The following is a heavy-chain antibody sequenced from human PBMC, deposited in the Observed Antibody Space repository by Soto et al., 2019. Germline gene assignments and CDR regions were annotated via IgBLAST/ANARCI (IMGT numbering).Heavy chain of an antibody. Sequence: ASVKVSCKASGGTFSSYAISWVRQAPGQGLEWMGGIIPIFGTANYAQKFQGRVTITADESTSTAYMELSSLRSEDTAVYYCARERGGRLDGYNLLSYWGQGTLVTVSS. CDR1: GGTFSSYA. J-gene: IGHJ4*02. D-gene: IGHD5-12*01. V-gene: IGHV1-69*13. CDR3: ARERGGRLDGYNLLSY. CDR2: IIPIFGTA.